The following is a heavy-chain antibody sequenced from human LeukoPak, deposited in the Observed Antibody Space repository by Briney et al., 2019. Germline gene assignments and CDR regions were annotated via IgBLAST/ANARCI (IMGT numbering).Heavy chain of an antibody. CDR3: ARAAYSSGPDY. CDR2: ISSSSSYT. Sequence: GGSLRLSCAASGFTFSDYYMSWIRQAPGKGLEWVSYISSSSSYTNYADSVKGRFAFSRDNAKNSLYLQMSSPRDEDTAVYYCARAAYSSGPDYWGRGTLVTVSS. V-gene: IGHV3-11*06. D-gene: IGHD6-19*01. J-gene: IGHJ4*02. CDR1: GFTFSDYY.